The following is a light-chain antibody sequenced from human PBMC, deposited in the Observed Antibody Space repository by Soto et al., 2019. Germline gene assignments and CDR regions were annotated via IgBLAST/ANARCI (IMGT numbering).Light chain of an antibody. J-gene: IGLJ1*01. CDR1: SSDVGGYNF. Sequence: SVLPQTASVSGPPGQSIPISCTGTSSDVGGYNFVTWYQQHPAKAPNLMIYDVSNRPSGVSNRFSGSKSGNTASLTISGLQAEDEADYYCSSFRSSNTYVFGTGTKVTVL. CDR2: DVS. CDR3: SSFRSSNTYV. V-gene: IGLV2-14*03.